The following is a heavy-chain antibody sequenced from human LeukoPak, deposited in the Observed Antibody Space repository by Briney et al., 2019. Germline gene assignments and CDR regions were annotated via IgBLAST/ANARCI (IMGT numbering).Heavy chain of an antibody. J-gene: IGHJ5*02. CDR1: GGSISGWY. V-gene: IGHV4-34*01. CDR3: ARAGDGSGIRWFDP. Sequence: SETLSLTCTVSGGSISGWYWSWIRQPPGKGLEWIGEIYHSGSTNYNPSLKSRVTISVDKSKNQFSLKLSSVTAADTAVYYCARAGDGSGIRWFDPWGQGTLVTVSS. D-gene: IGHD3-10*01. CDR2: IYHSGST.